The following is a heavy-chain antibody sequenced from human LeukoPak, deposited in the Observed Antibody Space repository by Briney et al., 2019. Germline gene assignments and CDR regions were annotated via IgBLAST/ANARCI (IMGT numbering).Heavy chain of an antibody. CDR2: INTNTGNP. Sequence: ASVKVSCKASGYTFTSYAMNWVRQAPGQGLEWMGWINTNTGNPTYAQGFTGRFVFSLDTSVSTAYLQISSLKAEDTAVYYCAAEVGASELYYFDYWGQGTLVTVSS. V-gene: IGHV7-4-1*02. CDR1: GYTFTSYA. J-gene: IGHJ4*02. D-gene: IGHD1-26*01. CDR3: AAEVGASELYYFDY.